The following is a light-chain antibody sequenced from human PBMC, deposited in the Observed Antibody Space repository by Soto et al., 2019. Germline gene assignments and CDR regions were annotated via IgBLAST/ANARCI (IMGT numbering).Light chain of an antibody. Sequence: QSVLTQPPSASGTPGQTVTITCSGSSSNIGSDYVFWYQQLPGTAPRLLIYRDIQRPSGVPDRFSGSKSGSSGSLAVSALRYDDEAEYYSAKWDGSLSGVVFGAGTKLTVL. V-gene: IGLV1-47*01. J-gene: IGLJ2*01. CDR2: RDI. CDR3: AKWDGSLSGVV. CDR1: SSNIGSDY.